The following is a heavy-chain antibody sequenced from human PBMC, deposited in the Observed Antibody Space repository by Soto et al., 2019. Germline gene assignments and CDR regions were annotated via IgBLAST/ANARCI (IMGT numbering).Heavy chain of an antibody. V-gene: IGHV3-23*01. CDR1: GFTFNNYA. CDR3: AKGDPQQLPSFYYYYYGWDV. D-gene: IGHD6-13*01. CDR2: ISGSAGST. Sequence: GGSLRLSCAASGFTFNNYAMSWVRQAPGKGLEWVSTISGSAGSTYYVDSVKGRFTISRDNSKNTVSLQMNSLRAEDTAIYYCAKGDPQQLPSFYYYYYGWDVWGQGTTVTVSS. J-gene: IGHJ6*02.